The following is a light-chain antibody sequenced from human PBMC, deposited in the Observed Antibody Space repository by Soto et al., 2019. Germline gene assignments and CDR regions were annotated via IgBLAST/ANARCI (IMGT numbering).Light chain of an antibody. CDR3: QQYGSSPPWT. CDR1: QSVSSSY. V-gene: IGKV3-20*01. Sequence: EIFLTQSPCTLSLSPWERATLSCRASQSVSSSYLAWYQQKPGQAPRLLIYLASSRATGIPDRFSGSGSGTDFTLTISRLEPEDFAVYYCQQYGSSPPWTFGQGTKVDIK. J-gene: IGKJ1*01. CDR2: LAS.